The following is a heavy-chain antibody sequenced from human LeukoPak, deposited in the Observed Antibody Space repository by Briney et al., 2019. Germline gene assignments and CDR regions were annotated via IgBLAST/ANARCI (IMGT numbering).Heavy chain of an antibody. CDR1: GYTFTSYG. Sequence: ASVKVSCKASGYTFTSYGISWVRQAPGQGLEWMGWISAYNGNTNYAQKLQGRVTMTTDTSTSTAYMELRSLRSDDTAVYYCAREGDIVVVPAAIRHSFYCYYGMDVWGQGTTVTVSS. CDR3: AREGDIVVVPAAIRHSFYCYYGMDV. V-gene: IGHV1-18*01. CDR2: ISAYNGNT. J-gene: IGHJ6*02. D-gene: IGHD2-2*01.